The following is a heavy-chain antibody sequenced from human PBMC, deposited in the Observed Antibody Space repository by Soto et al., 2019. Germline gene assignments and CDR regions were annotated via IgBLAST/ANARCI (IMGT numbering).Heavy chain of an antibody. J-gene: IGHJ6*02. Sequence: QVQLMQSGAEVKKPGSSVKVSCKASGGTFSTSAISWVRQAPGEGLEWVGGIMPVFATPDYAQKSQGRVTISADESTTTASLELTSLTTDDTAVYYCARDKDRQQLGGNYYYILDVWGQGTAITVSS. CDR2: IMPVFATP. V-gene: IGHV1-69*12. CDR1: GGTFSTSA. D-gene: IGHD3-3*02. CDR3: ARDKDRQQLGGNYYYILDV.